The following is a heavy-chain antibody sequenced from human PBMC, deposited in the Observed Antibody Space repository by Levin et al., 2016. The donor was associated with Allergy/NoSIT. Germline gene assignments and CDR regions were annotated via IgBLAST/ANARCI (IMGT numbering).Heavy chain of an antibody. D-gene: IGHD3-10*01. Sequence: ETLSLTCAASGFTFSSYSMNWVRQAPGKGLEWVSYISSSSSTIYYADSVKGRFTISRDNAKNSLYLQMNSLRDEDTAVYYCARDRGLLWFGELLAPENWFDPWGQGTLVTVSS. CDR1: GFTFSSYS. J-gene: IGHJ5*02. CDR2: ISSSSSTI. V-gene: IGHV3-48*02. CDR3: ARDRGLLWFGELLAPENWFDP.